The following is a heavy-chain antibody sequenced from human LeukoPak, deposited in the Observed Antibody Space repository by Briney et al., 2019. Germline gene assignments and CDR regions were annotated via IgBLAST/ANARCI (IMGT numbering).Heavy chain of an antibody. Sequence: PGRSLRLSCAASGFTFSSYAMHWVRQAPGKGLEWVAVISYDGSNKYYADSVKGRFTISRDNSKNTLYLQMNSLRAEDTAVYYCARDRPTYDILTGSAFDYWGQGTLVTVSS. CDR1: GFTFSSYA. J-gene: IGHJ4*02. D-gene: IGHD3-9*01. CDR2: ISYDGSNK. CDR3: ARDRPTYDILTGSAFDY. V-gene: IGHV3-30-3*01.